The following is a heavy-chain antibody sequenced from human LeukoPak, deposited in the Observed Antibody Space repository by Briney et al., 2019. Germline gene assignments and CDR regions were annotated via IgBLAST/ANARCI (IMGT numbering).Heavy chain of an antibody. V-gene: IGHV3-9*01. CDR3: AKDMSRGGYCSITSCYEGFDY. J-gene: IGHJ4*02. Sequence: GGSLRLSCAASGFTFDDYAMHWVRQAPGKGLEWVSGISWNSGSIGYADSVKGRFTISRDNAKNSLYLQMNSLRAEDTAWYYCAKDMSRGGYCSITSCYEGFDYWGQGTLVTVSS. CDR1: GFTFDDYA. CDR2: ISWNSGSI. D-gene: IGHD2-2*01.